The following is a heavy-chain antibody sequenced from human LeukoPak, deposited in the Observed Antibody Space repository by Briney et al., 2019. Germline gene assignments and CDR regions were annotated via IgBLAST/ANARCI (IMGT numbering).Heavy chain of an antibody. V-gene: IGHV3-74*01. Sequence: PGGSLRLSCVASDFGGHHMHWVRQAPGKGLVWVSRVSTDGTGTAYADSVKGRFTISRDNAKNTVYLQMNSLRAEDTAVYCCARGGYRSGLDYWGQGTLVTVSS. D-gene: IGHD6-19*01. J-gene: IGHJ4*02. CDR1: DFGGHH. CDR2: VSTDGTGT. CDR3: ARGGYRSGLDY.